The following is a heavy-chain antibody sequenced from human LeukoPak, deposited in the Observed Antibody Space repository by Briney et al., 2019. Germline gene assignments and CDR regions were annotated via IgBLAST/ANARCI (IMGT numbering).Heavy chain of an antibody. V-gene: IGHV6-1*01. CDR3: ARALSRTTLFYNGMFV. D-gene: IGHD1-1*01. J-gene: IGHJ6*01. Sequence: SQTLSLTCTISGDSVCSNSDDWHWIRQSPARGLEWIGNTYYSAKWDSNYAVSMRIRITINPYIFKNPVYLKLNSVTPEDPAVYHCARALSRTTLFYNGMFVWGQGTTVTLSS. CDR2: TYYSAKWDS. CDR1: GDSVCSNSDD.